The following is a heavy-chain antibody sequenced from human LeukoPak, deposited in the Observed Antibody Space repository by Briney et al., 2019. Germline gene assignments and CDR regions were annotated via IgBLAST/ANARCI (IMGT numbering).Heavy chain of an antibody. CDR1: GFTFSSYW. Sequence: GGSLRLSCAASGFTFSSYWMSWVRQASGKGLEWVANIKQDGSEKYYVDSVKGRFTISRDNAKNSLYLQMNSLRAEDTAVYYCARTTTPHYYGSGSYALGYWGQGTLVTVPS. D-gene: IGHD3-10*01. CDR3: ARTTTPHYYGSGSYALGY. J-gene: IGHJ4*02. CDR2: IKQDGSEK. V-gene: IGHV3-7*02.